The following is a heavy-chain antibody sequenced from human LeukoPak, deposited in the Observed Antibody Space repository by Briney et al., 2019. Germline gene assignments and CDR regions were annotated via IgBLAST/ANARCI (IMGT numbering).Heavy chain of an antibody. CDR3: ARLNYYDSSGYYPAGDY. CDR1: GYSFTNYW. D-gene: IGHD3-22*01. J-gene: IGHJ4*02. CDR2: IYPGDSDT. Sequence: GESLKISCKGSGYSFTNYWIGWVRQMPGKGLEWMGIIYPGDSDTRYSPSFQSQVTISADKSISTAYLQWSSLKASDTAMYYCARLNYYDSSGYYPAGDYWGQGSQVTVSS. V-gene: IGHV5-51*01.